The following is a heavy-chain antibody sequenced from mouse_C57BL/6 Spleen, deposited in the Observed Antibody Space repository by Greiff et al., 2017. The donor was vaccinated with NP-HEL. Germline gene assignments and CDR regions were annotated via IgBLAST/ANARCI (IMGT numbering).Heavy chain of an antibody. CDR3: ARSIYYYAMDY. Sequence: EVMLVESGGGLVQPGGSLSLSCAASGFTFTDYYMSWVRQPPGKALEWLGFIRNKANGYTTEYSASVKGRFTISRDNSQSILYLQMNALRAEDSATYYCARSIYYYAMDYWGQGTSVTVSS. CDR2: IRNKANGYTT. J-gene: IGHJ4*01. D-gene: IGHD2-1*01. V-gene: IGHV7-3*01. CDR1: GFTFTDYY.